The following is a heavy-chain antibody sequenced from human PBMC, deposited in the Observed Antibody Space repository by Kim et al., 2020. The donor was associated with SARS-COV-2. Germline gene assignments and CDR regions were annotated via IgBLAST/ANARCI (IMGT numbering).Heavy chain of an antibody. CDR2: IRSKTKTYAT. CDR1: GFIFSDSA. D-gene: IGHD3-10*01. J-gene: IGHJ4*02. V-gene: IGHV3-73*01. CDR3: TRWELQSAPFDY. Sequence: GGSLRLSCAASGFIFSDSAIHWVRQASGKGLEWVGRIRSKTKTYATTYPASVKGRFTISRDDSTNTAYLQMNSLKNEDTAMYYCTRWELQSAPFDYWGQGTLVTVSS.